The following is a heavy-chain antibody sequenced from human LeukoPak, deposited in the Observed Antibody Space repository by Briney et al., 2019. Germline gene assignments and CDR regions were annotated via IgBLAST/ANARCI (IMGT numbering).Heavy chain of an antibody. J-gene: IGHJ3*02. CDR3: AKDRVVAATFDAFDI. Sequence: GGSLRLSCAASGFTFSSYGMHWVRQAPGKGLEWVAFIRYDGSNKYYADSVKGRFTISRDNSKNTLYLQMNSLRAEDTAVYYCAKDRVVAATFDAFDIWGQGALVTVSS. CDR2: IRYDGSNK. CDR1: GFTFSSYG. V-gene: IGHV3-30*02. D-gene: IGHD2-15*01.